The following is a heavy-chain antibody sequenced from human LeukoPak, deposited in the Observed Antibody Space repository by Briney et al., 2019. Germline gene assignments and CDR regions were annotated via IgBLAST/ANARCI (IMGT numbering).Heavy chain of an antibody. CDR2: MNPSSGNT. D-gene: IGHD1-26*01. V-gene: IGHV1-8*01. J-gene: IGHJ3*02. Sequence: ASVKVSCKASGYTLSSYDINWVRQATGQGLEWMGWMNPSSGNTGYAQTFQGRVTMTRNTSISTAYMELSSLRSEDTAVYYCARGGGWEPLDAFDIWGQGTMVTVSS. CDR3: ARGGGWEPLDAFDI. CDR1: GYTLSSYD.